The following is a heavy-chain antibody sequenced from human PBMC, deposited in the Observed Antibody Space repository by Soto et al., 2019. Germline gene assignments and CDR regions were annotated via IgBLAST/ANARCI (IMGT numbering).Heavy chain of an antibody. V-gene: IGHV3-23*01. J-gene: IGHJ4*02. CDR1: GFTFSSYA. CDR2: ISGSGGST. D-gene: IGHD6-19*01. CDR3: ARRISGWYLDY. Sequence: EVQLLESGGGLVQPGGSLRLSCAASGFTFSSYAMSWVHQAPGKGLEWVSVISGSGGSTYYADSVKGRFTISRDNSKNTLYLQMNSLRAEDTAVYYCARRISGWYLDYWGQGTLVTVSS.